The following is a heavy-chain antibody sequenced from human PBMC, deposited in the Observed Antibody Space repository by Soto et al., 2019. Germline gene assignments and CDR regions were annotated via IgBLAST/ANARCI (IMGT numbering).Heavy chain of an antibody. CDR1: GFTVSSNY. J-gene: IGHJ6*02. D-gene: IGHD5-18*01. Sequence: PGGSLRLSFAASGFTVSSNYMSWVRQAPGKGLEWVSVIYSGGSTYYADSVKGRFTISRDNSKNTLYLQMNSLRAEDTAVYYCARDWSGYSYGEDYYYGMDVWGQGTTVTVSS. CDR2: IYSGGST. CDR3: ARDWSGYSYGEDYYYGMDV. V-gene: IGHV3-66*01.